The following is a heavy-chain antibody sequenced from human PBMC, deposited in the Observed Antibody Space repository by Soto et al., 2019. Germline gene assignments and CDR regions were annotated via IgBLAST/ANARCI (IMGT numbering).Heavy chain of an antibody. D-gene: IGHD6-13*01. CDR1: GFTFSSYG. CDR3: TKDRIYSSSWYSRDYHYYGMDV. CDR2: ISYDGSNK. V-gene: IGHV3-30*18. Sequence: QVQLVESGGGVVQPGRSLRLSCAASGFTFSSYGMHWVRQAPGKGLEWVAVISYDGSNKYYADSVKGRFTISRDNSKNTLYLQMNRLRAEDTALYYCTKDRIYSSSWYSRDYHYYGMDVWGQGTMVTVSS. J-gene: IGHJ6*02.